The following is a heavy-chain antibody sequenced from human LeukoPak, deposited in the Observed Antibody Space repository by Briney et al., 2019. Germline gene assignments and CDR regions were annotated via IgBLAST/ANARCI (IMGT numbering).Heavy chain of an antibody. V-gene: IGHV3-23*01. CDR2: TSDSGGSA. Sequence: GGSLRLSCAASGFSFSNYAMTWVRQAPRKGLEWVSGTSDSGGSAYYADSVKGRFTISRDNSKNTLFLQMSSLRAEDTAVCYCARDEGGTYCSSTSCPIDYWGQGTLVTVSS. J-gene: IGHJ4*02. CDR3: ARDEGGTYCSSTSCPIDY. CDR1: GFSFSNYA. D-gene: IGHD2-2*01.